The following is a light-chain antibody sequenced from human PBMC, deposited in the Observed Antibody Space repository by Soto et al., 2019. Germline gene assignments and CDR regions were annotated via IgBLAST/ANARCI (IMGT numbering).Light chain of an antibody. J-gene: IGLJ1*01. Sequence: QSALTQPASVSGSPGQSITISCTGTSSDVGGYNYVSWYQQHPGKAPKFMIYDVSNRPSGVSNRFSGSKSGNTASLTISGLQAVDGADYYCSSYTSSSPLNVFVIGTKLTV. CDR1: SSDVGGYNY. CDR2: DVS. V-gene: IGLV2-14*01. CDR3: SSYTSSSPLNV.